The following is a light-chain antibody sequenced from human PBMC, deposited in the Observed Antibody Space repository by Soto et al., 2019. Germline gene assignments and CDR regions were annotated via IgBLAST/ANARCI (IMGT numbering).Light chain of an antibody. J-gene: IGLJ1*01. CDR1: SSDIGVYNY. V-gene: IGLV2-14*01. Sequence: QSALTQPASVSGSPGQSITFSCTGTSSDIGVYNYVSWYQQHPGKAPKLMIYEVNNRPSGVSNRFSGSKSGNTASLTISGLQAEDEADYYCTSYTTSNTYVLGTGSKVTXL. CDR3: TSYTTSNTYV. CDR2: EVN.